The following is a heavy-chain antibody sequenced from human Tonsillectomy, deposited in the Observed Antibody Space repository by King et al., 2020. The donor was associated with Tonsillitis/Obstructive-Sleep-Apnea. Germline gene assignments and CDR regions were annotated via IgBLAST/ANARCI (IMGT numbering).Heavy chain of an antibody. D-gene: IGHD3-3*01. CDR2: IYYSGST. CDR3: ARGGITIFGVVTPAYWYFDL. CDR1: GGSVSSGSYY. J-gene: IGHJ2*01. Sequence: QLQESGQGLVKPSETLSLTCTVSGGSVSSGSYYWSWIRQPPGKGLEWIGYIYYSGSTNYNPSLKSRVTISVDTSKNQFSLKLSSVTAADTAVYYCARGGITIFGVVTPAYWYFDLWGRGTLVTVSS. V-gene: IGHV4-61*01.